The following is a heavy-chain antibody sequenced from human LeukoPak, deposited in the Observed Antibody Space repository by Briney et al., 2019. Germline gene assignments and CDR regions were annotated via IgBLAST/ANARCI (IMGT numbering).Heavy chain of an antibody. CDR1: GFTFSGSA. D-gene: IGHD2-21*01. V-gene: IGHV3-73*01. CDR2: IRSKANSYAT. CDR3: TRQSVYCGGDCYD. J-gene: IGHJ4*02. Sequence: PGGSLRLSCAASGFTFSGSAMHWVRQASGKGLEWVGRIRSKANSYATAYAASVKGRFTNSRDDSKNTAYLQMNSLKTEDTAVYYCTRQSVYCGGDCYDWGQGTLVTVSS.